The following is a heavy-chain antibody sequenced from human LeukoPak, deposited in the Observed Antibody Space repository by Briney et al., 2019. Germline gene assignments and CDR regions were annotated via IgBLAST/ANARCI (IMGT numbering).Heavy chain of an antibody. CDR2: INNSGST. Sequence: SETLSLTCAVYGGSFSGYYWSWIRQPPGKGLEWIGEINNSGSTNYNPSLKSRVTISVDTSKNQFSLKLSSVTAADTAVYYCASSVVVTAISSTDYWGQGTLVTVSS. J-gene: IGHJ4*02. D-gene: IGHD2-21*02. CDR3: ASSVVVTAISSTDY. V-gene: IGHV4-34*01. CDR1: GGSFSGYY.